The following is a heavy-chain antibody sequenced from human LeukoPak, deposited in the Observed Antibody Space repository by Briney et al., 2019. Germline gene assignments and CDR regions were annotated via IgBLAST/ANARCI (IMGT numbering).Heavy chain of an antibody. J-gene: IGHJ4*02. D-gene: IGHD6-19*01. CDR2: IKQDGSAT. V-gene: IGHV3-7*01. CDR1: GFTFSTYW. CDR3: ASPLAVAGNF. Sequence: GGSLRLSCAASGFTFSTYWMSWLRQAPGKGLEGVANIKQDGSATYYVDSVKGRFAISRDNAKNSLYLQMNNLRSEDTAVYYCASPLAVAGNFWGQGTLVTVSS.